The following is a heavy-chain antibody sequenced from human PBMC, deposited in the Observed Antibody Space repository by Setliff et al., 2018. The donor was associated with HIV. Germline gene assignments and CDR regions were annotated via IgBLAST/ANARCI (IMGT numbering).Heavy chain of an antibody. CDR2: VHSTGTT. J-gene: IGHJ3*01. CDR1: GGSFSTYY. D-gene: IGHD3-22*01. V-gene: IGHV4-4*07. CDR3: ARARITMTGGRLEPYAFDR. Sequence: SETLSLTCTVSGGSFSTYYWSWIRQPAGEGLEYIGRVHSTGTTIYNPSLKSRVTMSVDTSKSQLSLKLRSVTAADTAVYYCARARITMTGGRLEPYAFDRWGQGTKVTVSS.